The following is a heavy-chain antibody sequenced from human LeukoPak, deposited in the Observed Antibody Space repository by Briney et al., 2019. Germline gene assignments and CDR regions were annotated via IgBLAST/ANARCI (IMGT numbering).Heavy chain of an antibody. D-gene: IGHD5-12*01. V-gene: IGHV3-48*03. CDR1: VFRFSTQE. J-gene: IGHJ4*02. CDR3: ARGSYTGFDLYFDS. Sequence: GGSLRLSCAASVFRFSTQEMAWVRQAPGKGLEWVSYMSKDGRTIYYADSVKGRFTISRDNTRNSLFLQLNSLSADDTGFYYCARGSYTGFDLYFDSWGQGMLVTISS. CDR2: MSKDGRTI.